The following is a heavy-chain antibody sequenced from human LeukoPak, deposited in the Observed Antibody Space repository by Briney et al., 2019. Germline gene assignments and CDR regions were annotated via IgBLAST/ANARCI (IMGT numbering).Heavy chain of an antibody. J-gene: IGHJ4*02. D-gene: IGHD3-22*01. V-gene: IGHV4-61*02. CDR3: ARGPTTYYYDSSGYYYDY. CDR2: IYTSGST. Sequence: PSQTLSLTCTVSGGSISSGSYYWSWIRQPAGKGLEWIGRIYTSGSTNYNPSLKSRVTIPVDTSKNQFSLKLSSVTAADTAVYYCARGPTTYYYDSSGYYYDYWGQGTLVTVSS. CDR1: GGSISSGSYY.